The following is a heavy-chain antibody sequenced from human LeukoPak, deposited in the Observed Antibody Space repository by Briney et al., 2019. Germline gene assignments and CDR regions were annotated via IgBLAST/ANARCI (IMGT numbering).Heavy chain of an antibody. CDR1: GFTFSEYY. J-gene: IGHJ4*02. CDR3: ARVEVHSSGWYFDY. V-gene: IGHV3-11*05. Sequence: GGSLRLSCAASGFTFSEYYMSWIRQAPGKGLEWVSHITSGSSYTDYADSVEGRFTISRDNAKNSLSLQMNSLRAEDTAVYYCARVEVHSSGWYFDYWGQGTLVTVSS. CDR2: ITSGSSYT. D-gene: IGHD6-19*01.